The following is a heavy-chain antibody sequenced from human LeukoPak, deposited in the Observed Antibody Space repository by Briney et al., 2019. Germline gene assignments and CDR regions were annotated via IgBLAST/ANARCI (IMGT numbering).Heavy chain of an antibody. CDR2: INSDGSST. J-gene: IGHJ4*02. D-gene: IGHD3-10*01. CDR1: GFTFSNYW. V-gene: IGHV3-74*01. CDR3: ARERSRSIDY. Sequence: PGGSLRLSCAASGFTFSNYWMHWVRQAPGKGLVWASGINSDGSSTTYADSVKGRFTISRDNAKNTLYVQMNSLRGNEDTAVYYCARERSRSIDYWGQGTLATVSS.